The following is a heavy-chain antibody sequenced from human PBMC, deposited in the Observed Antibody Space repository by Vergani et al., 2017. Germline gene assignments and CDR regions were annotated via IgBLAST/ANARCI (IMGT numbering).Heavy chain of an antibody. D-gene: IGHD3-3*01. CDR2: FDPEDGET. CDR3: ATDRMLIFGVAPTFDY. J-gene: IGHJ4*02. Sequence: QVQLVQSGAEVKKPGASLKVSCKVSGYTLTELSMHWVRQAPGKGLEWMGGFDPEDGETIYAQKFQGRVTMTKDTSTDTAYMELSSLRSEDTAVYYCATDRMLIFGVAPTFDYWGQGTLVTVSS. CDR1: GYTLTELS. V-gene: IGHV1-24*01.